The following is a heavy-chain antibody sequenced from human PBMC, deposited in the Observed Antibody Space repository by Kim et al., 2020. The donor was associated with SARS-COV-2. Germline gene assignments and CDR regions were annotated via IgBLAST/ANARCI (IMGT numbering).Heavy chain of an antibody. CDR1: GGTFSSYA. J-gene: IGHJ6*02. CDR2: IIPIFGTA. CDR3: ARMRLRLGYGMDV. Sequence: SVKVSCKASGGTFSSYAISWVRQAPGQGLEWMGGIIPIFGTANYAQKFQGRVTITADESTSTAYMELSSLRSEDTAVYYCARMRLRLGYGMDVWGQGTTVTVSS. V-gene: IGHV1-69*13. D-gene: IGHD5-12*01.